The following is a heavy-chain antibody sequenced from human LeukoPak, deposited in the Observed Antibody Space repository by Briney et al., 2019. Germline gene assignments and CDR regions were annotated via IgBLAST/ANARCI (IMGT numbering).Heavy chain of an antibody. CDR3: ARDSGTMVRGATYYGMDV. CDR2: IYHSGST. V-gene: IGHV4-30-2*01. CDR1: GGSISSGGYY. D-gene: IGHD3-10*01. Sequence: SETLSLTCTVSGGSISSGGYYWSWIRQPPGKGLEWIGYIYHSGSTYYNPSLKSRVTISVDRSKNQFSLKLSSVTAEDTAVYYCARDSGTMVRGATYYGMDVWGQGTTVTVSS. J-gene: IGHJ6*02.